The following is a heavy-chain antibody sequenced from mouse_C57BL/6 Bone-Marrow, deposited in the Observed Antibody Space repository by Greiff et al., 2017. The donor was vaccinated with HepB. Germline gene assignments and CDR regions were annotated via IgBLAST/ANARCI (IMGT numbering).Heavy chain of an antibody. V-gene: IGHV1-81*01. CDR2: IYPRSGNT. Sequence: VQLQESGAELARPGASVKLSCKASGYTFTSYGISWVKQRTGQGLEWIGEIYPRSGNTYYNEKFKGKATLTADKSSSTAYMELRSLTSEDSAVYFCARWDYGSSFDYFDYWGQGTTLTVSS. J-gene: IGHJ2*01. D-gene: IGHD1-1*01. CDR1: GYTFTSYG. CDR3: ARWDYGSSFDYFDY.